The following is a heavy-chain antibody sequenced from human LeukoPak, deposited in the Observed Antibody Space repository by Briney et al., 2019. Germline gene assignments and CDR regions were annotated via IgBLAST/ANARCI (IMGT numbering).Heavy chain of an antibody. CDR3: ARAYNDFWSGYNRFGY. J-gene: IGHJ4*02. Sequence: ASMKVSCKASGHTFTDYYIHWVRQAPGQGLEWMGWINPNSGGTNYAQDFQGRVTMTRDTSISTAYMELSRLRSDDTAVYYCARAYNDFWSGYNRFGYWGQGTLVTVSS. D-gene: IGHD3-3*01. CDR1: GHTFTDYY. CDR2: INPNSGGT. V-gene: IGHV1-2*02.